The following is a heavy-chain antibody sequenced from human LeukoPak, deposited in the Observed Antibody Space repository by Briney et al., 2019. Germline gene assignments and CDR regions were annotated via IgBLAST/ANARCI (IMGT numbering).Heavy chain of an antibody. CDR1: GFTFSSYA. CDR2: ISGSGGST. CDR3: AKDLGGDDYYDGSGFDY. V-gene: IGHV3-23*01. Sequence: PGGSLRLSCAASGFTFSSYAMSWVRQAPGKGLEWVSAISGSGGSTYYADSVKGRFTISRDNSKNTLYLQMNSLRAEDTAVYYCAKDLGGDDYYDGSGFDYWGQGTLVTVSS. J-gene: IGHJ4*02. D-gene: IGHD3-22*01.